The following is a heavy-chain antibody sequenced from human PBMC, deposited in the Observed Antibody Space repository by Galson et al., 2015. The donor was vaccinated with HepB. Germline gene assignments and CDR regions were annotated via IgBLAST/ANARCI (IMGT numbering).Heavy chain of an antibody. CDR2: ISAYNGNT. CDR1: GYTFTSYG. CDR3: ARAEWDRDLAFDI. V-gene: IGHV1-18*01. J-gene: IGHJ3*02. D-gene: IGHD1-26*01. Sequence: SVKVSCKASGYTFTSYGISWVRQAPGQGLEWMGWISAYNGNTNYAQKLQGRVTMTTDTSTSTAYMELRSLRSNDTAVYYCARAEWDRDLAFDIWGRGTMVTVSS.